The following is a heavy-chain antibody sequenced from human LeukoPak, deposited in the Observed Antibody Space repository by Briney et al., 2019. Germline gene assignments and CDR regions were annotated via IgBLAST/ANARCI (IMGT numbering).Heavy chain of an antibody. Sequence: LSLTCAVYGGSFSGYYWSWIRQPPGKGLEWVGRIKHKTNSYTTDYATSVKGRFTISRDDSKSSLYLQMNSLKTEDTAVYYCAREWYGRDDYWGQGTLVTVSS. J-gene: IGHJ4*02. V-gene: IGHV3-72*01. CDR3: AREWYGRDDY. CDR1: GGSFSGYY. CDR2: IKHKTNSYTT. D-gene: IGHD3-10*01.